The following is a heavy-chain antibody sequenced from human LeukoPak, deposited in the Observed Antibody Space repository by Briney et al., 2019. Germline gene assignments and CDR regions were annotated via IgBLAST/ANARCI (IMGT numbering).Heavy chain of an antibody. CDR1: GFTFDDYG. V-gene: IGHV3-20*04. J-gene: IGHJ4*02. CDR3: ARDWNDNTKGG. D-gene: IGHD1-1*01. Sequence: GGSLRLSCAASGFTFDDYGMSWVRQAPGKGLEWVSGINWNGGSTGYADSVKGRFTISRDNAKNSLYLQMNSLRAEDTAVYYCARDWNDNTKGGWGQGTLVTVSS. CDR2: INWNGGST.